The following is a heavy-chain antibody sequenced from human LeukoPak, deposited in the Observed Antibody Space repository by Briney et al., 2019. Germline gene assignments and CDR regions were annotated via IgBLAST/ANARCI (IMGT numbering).Heavy chain of an antibody. CDR2: INHSGST. CDR3: ARVLTRYFQH. J-gene: IGHJ1*01. Sequence: PSETLSLTCAVYGGSFSGYYWSWIRQPPGKGLEWIGEINHSGSTNYNPSLKSRVTISVDTSKNQFSLKLSSVTAADTAVYYCARVLTRYFQHWGQGTLVTVSS. V-gene: IGHV4-34*01. CDR1: GGSFSGYY.